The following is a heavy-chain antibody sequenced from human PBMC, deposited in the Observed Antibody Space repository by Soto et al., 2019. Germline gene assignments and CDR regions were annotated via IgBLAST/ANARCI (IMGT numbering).Heavy chain of an antibody. CDR2: INHLETT. CDR1: GASITYGAYS. V-gene: IGHV4-30-2*01. CDR3: ARGGGFDSFDY. D-gene: IGHD3-10*01. J-gene: IGHJ4*02. Sequence: QLQLHMSGSGLVKPSQTLSLTCTVSGASITYGAYSWSWIRQTPGKGLEWIGYINHLETTFYNPSFESRVTPSIDRTKNHFSLNLKSMSAADRAVYFCARGGGFDSFDYWGQGILVTFSS.